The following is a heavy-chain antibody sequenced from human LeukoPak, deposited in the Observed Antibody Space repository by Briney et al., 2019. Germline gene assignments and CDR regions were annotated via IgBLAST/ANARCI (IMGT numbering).Heavy chain of an antibody. V-gene: IGHV4-39*01. CDR1: GGSISTSGYY. J-gene: IGHJ5*02. CDR2: IYYSGST. D-gene: IGHD3-16*01. CDR3: ARLVRVSGGYRFDP. Sequence: SETLSLTCTVSGGSISTSGYYWGWIRQSPGKGLEWIGSIYYSGSTYYNPSLKSRVTISVDTSRNQFSLNLTSVTAADTAVYYCARLVRVSGGYRFDPWGQGTLVTVSS.